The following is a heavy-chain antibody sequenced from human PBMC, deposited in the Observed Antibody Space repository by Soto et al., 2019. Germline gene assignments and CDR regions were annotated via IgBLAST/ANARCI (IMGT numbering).Heavy chain of an antibody. CDR3: ARTISSSSLVSYYYYYGMDV. CDR1: GYSFTSYW. V-gene: IGHV5-51*01. J-gene: IGHJ6*02. CDR2: IYPGDSDT. D-gene: IGHD6-6*01. Sequence: GESLKISCKGSGYSFTSYWIGWVRQMPGKGLEWVGIIYPGDSDTRYSPSFQGQVTISADKSISTAYLQWSSLKASDTAMYYCARTISSSSLVSYYYYYGMDVWGQGTTVTVSS.